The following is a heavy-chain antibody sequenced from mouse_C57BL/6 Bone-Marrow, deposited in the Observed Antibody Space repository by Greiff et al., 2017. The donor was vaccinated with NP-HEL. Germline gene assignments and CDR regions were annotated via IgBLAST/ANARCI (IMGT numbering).Heavy chain of an antibody. CDR3: ARASYYSNLWYFDV. CDR1: GFSINSDCY. J-gene: IGHJ1*03. Sequence: EVQVVESGPSLVRPSQTLSLTCTVTGFSINSDCYWIWIRQFPGNKLEYIGYTFYSGITYYNPSLESRTYITRDTSKNQFSLKLSSVTTEDTATYYCARASYYSNLWYFDVWGTGTTVTVSS. V-gene: IGHV3-3*01. CDR2: TFYSGIT. D-gene: IGHD2-5*01.